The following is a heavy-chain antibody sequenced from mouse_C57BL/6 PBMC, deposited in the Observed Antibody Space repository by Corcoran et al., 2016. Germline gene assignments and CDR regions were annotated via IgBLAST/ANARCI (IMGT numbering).Heavy chain of an antibody. V-gene: IGHV9-3*01. CDR2: INTYSGVP. CDR3: ARGNYEYPAWFAY. D-gene: IGHD2-4*01. CDR1: GYTFTTYG. J-gene: IGHJ3*01. Sequence: QIQLVQSGPELKKPGETVKISCKASGYTFTTYGMSWVKQAPGKGLKWMGWINTYSGVPTYADDFKGRFAFSLETSASTAYLQINNLKNEDTATYFCARGNYEYPAWFAYWGQGTLVTVSA.